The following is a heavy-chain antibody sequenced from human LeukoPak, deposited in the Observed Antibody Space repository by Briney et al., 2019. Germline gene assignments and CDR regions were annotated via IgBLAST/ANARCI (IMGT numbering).Heavy chain of an antibody. V-gene: IGHV1-2*02. J-gene: IGHJ6*03. D-gene: IGHD3-10*01. Sequence: ASVKVSCKASGYTFTGYYMHWVRQAPGQGLEWMGWINPNSGGTEYAQKFQGRVTMTRDTSISTAYMELSRLRSDDTAVYYCARGGPPVRGFPYYYYMDVWGKGTTVTISS. CDR3: ARGGPPVRGFPYYYYMDV. CDR2: INPNSGGT. CDR1: GYTFTGYY.